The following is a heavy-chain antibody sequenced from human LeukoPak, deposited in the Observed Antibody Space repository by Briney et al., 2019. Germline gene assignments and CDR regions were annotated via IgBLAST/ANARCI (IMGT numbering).Heavy chain of an antibody. CDR1: GGSISSGGYS. J-gene: IGHJ4*02. V-gene: IGHV4-30-2*01. CDR3: ASSYYDTFDY. CDR2: IYHSGST. Sequence: SQTLSLTRAVSGGSISSGGYSWSWIRQPPGKGLEWIGYIYHSGSTYYNPSLKSRVTISVDRSKNQFSLKLSSVTAADTAVYYCASSYYDTFDYWGQGTLVTVSS. D-gene: IGHD3-9*01.